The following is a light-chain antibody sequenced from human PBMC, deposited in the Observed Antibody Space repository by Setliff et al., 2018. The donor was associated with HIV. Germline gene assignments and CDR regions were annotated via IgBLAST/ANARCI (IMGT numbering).Light chain of an antibody. Sequence: QSVLTQPPSVSAAPGQRATISCSGGSSTIGNDSVSWYQQHPGTSPKLLIYDNNKRPSGIPDRFSGSTSGTSATLGIAGLQTGDEGDYYCGTWDSSLGAGGFGGGTKGTVL. J-gene: IGLJ2*01. CDR1: SSTIGNDS. CDR2: DNN. CDR3: GTWDSSLGAGG. V-gene: IGLV1-51*01.